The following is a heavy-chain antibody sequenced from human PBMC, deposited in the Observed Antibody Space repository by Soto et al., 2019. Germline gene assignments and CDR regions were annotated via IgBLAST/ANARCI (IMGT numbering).Heavy chain of an antibody. D-gene: IGHD4-17*01. CDR1: GYTFTGYA. CDR3: ARCSKDYGDDALYLKY. J-gene: IGHJ1*01. V-gene: IGHV1-18*01. Sequence: GQLVQSGAEVKGPGASVKVSCKASGYTFTGYAFSWVRQAPGQGLEWMGWVSAYSGHTIYSQKLQGRVTWTTDAYTSTTSMEVRSLGSDDTAVYYCARCSKDYGDDALYLKYWGQGTLVTVSS. CDR2: VSAYSGHT.